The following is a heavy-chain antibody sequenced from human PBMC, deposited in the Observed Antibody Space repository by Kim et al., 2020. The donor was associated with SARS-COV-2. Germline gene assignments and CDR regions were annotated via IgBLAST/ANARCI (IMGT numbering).Heavy chain of an antibody. J-gene: IGHJ4*02. V-gene: IGHV3-33*01. CDR1: GFTFSSYG. CDR3: ARDPSYKDFWSGYSYYFDY. Sequence: GGSLRLSCAASGFTFSSYGMHWVRQAPGKGLEWVAVIWYDGSNKYYADSVKGRFTISRDNSKNTLYLQMNSLRAEDTAVYYCARDPSYKDFWSGYSYYFDYWGQGTRVTVS. CDR2: IWYDGSNK. D-gene: IGHD3-3*01.